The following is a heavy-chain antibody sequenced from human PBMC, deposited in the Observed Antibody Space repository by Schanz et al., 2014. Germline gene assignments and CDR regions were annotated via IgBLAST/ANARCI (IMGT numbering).Heavy chain of an antibody. J-gene: IGHJ2*01. CDR1: GGSISSYY. CDR2: MHNSGST. Sequence: QVQLQQWGAGLLKPSETLSLTCTVSGGSISSYYWSWIRLPPGKGLEWIGYMHNSGSTSYNPSLKSRVTISLDPSKNQSSLTLTSLTAADTAVYYCARDTTWRLDLWGRGTLVTGSS. CDR3: ARDTTWRLDL. V-gene: IGHV4-4*08. D-gene: IGHD1-1*01.